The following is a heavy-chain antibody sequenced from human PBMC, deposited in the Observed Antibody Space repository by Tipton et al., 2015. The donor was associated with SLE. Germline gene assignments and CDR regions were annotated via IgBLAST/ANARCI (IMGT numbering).Heavy chain of an antibody. CDR2: ISYDGSDK. D-gene: IGHD7-27*01. CDR3: ASALAFYALGI. V-gene: IGHV3-30*04. Sequence: SLRLSCAASGFTFSTYAMHWVRQAPGKGLEWVAIISYDGSDKYYADSVKGRFTISRDNSKNTLYLQMNSLRAEDTAVYYCASALAFYALGIWGQGTLVTVSS. J-gene: IGHJ4*02. CDR1: GFTFSTYA.